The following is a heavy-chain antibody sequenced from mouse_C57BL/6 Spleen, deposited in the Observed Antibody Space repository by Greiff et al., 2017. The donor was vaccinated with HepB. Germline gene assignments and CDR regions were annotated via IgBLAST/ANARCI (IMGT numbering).Heavy chain of an antibody. CDR3: ATNWDAFDY. Sequence: EVKLMESGGDLVKPGGSLKLSCAASGFTFSSYGMSWVRQTPDKRLEWVATISSGGSYTYYPDSVKGRFTISRDNAKNTLYLQMSSLKSEDTAMYYCATNWDAFDYWGQGTTLTVSS. CDR2: ISSGGSYT. J-gene: IGHJ2*01. V-gene: IGHV5-6*01. D-gene: IGHD4-1*01. CDR1: GFTFSSYG.